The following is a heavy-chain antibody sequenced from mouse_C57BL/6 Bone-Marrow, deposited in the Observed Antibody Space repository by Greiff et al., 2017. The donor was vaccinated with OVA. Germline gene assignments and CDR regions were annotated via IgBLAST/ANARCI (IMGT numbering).Heavy chain of an antibody. V-gene: IGHV1-59*01. CDR3: AREDYYGSSDAMDY. Sequence: QVQLQQPGAELVRPGTSVKLSCKASGYTFTSYWMHWVKQRPGQGLEWIGVIDPSDSYTNYNQKFKCKATLTVDTSSSTAYMQLSSLTSEDSAVYYCAREDYYGSSDAMDYWGQGTSVTVSS. CDR1: GYTFTSYW. J-gene: IGHJ4*01. CDR2: IDPSDSYT. D-gene: IGHD1-1*01.